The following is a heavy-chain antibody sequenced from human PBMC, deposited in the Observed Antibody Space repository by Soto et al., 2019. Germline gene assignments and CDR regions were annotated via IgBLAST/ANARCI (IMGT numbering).Heavy chain of an antibody. D-gene: IGHD1-26*01. Sequence: QVQLVESGGGVVQPGRSLRLSCEASGFTFRSYAMHWVRQAPGKGLEWVALISFDGSKKQYADSVKGRFTISRDNSKSTLSLQMNSLTIQDTAVYYWARSGSSFPFDHWGQGTLVPVSS. CDR1: GFTFRSYA. V-gene: IGHV3-30*04. J-gene: IGHJ4*02. CDR3: ARSGSSFPFDH. CDR2: ISFDGSKK.